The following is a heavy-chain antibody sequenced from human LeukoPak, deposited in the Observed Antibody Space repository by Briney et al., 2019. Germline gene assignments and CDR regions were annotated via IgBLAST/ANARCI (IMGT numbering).Heavy chain of an antibody. Sequence: GGSLRLSCAASGFTFSIYWMTWVRQAPGKGLGWVAHINQDGSAKNYVDSLKGRFTISRDNAKNSLFLQMNSLRADDTAVYYCARATTIAPETLDYWGQGTLVTVSS. CDR2: INQDGSAK. D-gene: IGHD4-11*01. CDR1: GFTFSIYW. CDR3: ARATTIAPETLDY. V-gene: IGHV3-7*01. J-gene: IGHJ4*02.